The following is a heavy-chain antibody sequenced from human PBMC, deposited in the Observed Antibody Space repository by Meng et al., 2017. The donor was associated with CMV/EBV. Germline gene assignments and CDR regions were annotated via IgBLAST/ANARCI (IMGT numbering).Heavy chain of an antibody. V-gene: IGHV1-8*01. J-gene: IGHJ5*02. CDR2: MNPNSGNT. CDR1: AYTFTSYD. D-gene: IGHD1-26*01. CDR3: ARGLVVGAMNWFDP. Sequence: ASSLLSCQASAYTFTSYDINWVRQATGQGLEWMGWMNPNSGNTGYAQKFQGRVTMTRNTSISTAYMELSSLRSEDTAVYYCARGLVVGAMNWFDPWGQGTLVTVSS.